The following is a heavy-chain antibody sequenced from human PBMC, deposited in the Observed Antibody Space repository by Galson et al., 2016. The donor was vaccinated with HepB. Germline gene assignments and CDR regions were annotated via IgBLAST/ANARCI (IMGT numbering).Heavy chain of an antibody. CDR3: ARDRRHNYAFFDS. Sequence: SLRLSCAGSGLTFNSYAMHWVRQAPGKGLEWVSGLRGSGSSTFYADSVKGRFTISRDNAKNLLYLQMNSLRDEDTAVYYCARDRRHNYAFFDSWGQGTPITVSS. CDR1: GLTFNSYA. D-gene: IGHD3-16*01. CDR2: LRGSGSST. J-gene: IGHJ4*02. V-gene: IGHV3-23*01.